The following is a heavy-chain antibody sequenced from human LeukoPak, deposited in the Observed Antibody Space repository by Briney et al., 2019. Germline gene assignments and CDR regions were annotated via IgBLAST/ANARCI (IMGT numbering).Heavy chain of an antibody. CDR1: GFTFSDYY. Sequence: GGPLRLSCAASGFTFSDYYMSWIRQAPGKGLEWVSYISSSGSTIYYADSVKGRFTISRDNAKNSLYLQMNSLRAEDTAVYYCARDCSGGSCYFFYWGQGTLVTVSS. CDR3: ARDCSGGSCYFFY. D-gene: IGHD2-15*01. J-gene: IGHJ4*02. CDR2: ISSSGSTI. V-gene: IGHV3-11*01.